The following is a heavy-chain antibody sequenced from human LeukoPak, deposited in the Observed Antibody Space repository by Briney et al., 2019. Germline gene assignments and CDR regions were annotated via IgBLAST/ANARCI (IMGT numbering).Heavy chain of an antibody. V-gene: IGHV1-8*01. D-gene: IGHD3-10*01. CDR1: GYTFTNYD. Sequence: ASVKVSCKTSGYTFTNYDINWVRQATGQGLEWMGWMNPNSGNTGYAQKFQGRVTMTRNISTSTAYTELSSLRSEDTAVYYCARGSRSGDYWGQGTQVTVSS. CDR2: MNPNSGNT. J-gene: IGHJ4*02. CDR3: ARGSRSGDY.